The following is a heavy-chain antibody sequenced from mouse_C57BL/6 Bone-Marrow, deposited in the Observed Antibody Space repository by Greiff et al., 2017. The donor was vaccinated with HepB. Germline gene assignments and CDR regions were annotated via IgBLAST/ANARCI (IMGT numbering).Heavy chain of an antibody. V-gene: IGHV5-6*01. CDR3: ARHRRPLAY. Sequence: EVKLQESGGDLVKPGGSLKLSCAASGFTFSSYGMSWVRQTPDKRLEWVATISSGGSYTYYPDSVKGRFTISRDNAKNTLYLQMSSLKSEDTAMYYCARHRRPLAYWGQGTLVTVSA. J-gene: IGHJ3*01. CDR1: GFTFSSYG. CDR2: ISSGGSYT.